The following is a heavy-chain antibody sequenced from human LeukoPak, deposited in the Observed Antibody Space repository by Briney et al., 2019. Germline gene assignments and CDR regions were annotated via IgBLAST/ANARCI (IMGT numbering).Heavy chain of an antibody. D-gene: IGHD3-3*01. CDR1: GFTFDDYA. CDR3: AKDVSESGDAFDI. Sequence: GGSLRLSCAASGFTFDDYAMHWVRQAPGKGLDWVSLISGDGDNTYYADSVKGRFTISRDNGKNSLYLQMNSLRTEDTALYYCAKDVSESGDAFDIWGRGTMVTVSS. V-gene: IGHV3-43*02. CDR2: ISGDGDNT. J-gene: IGHJ3*02.